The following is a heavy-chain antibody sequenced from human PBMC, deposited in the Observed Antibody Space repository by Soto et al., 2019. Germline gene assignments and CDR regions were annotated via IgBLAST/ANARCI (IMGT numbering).Heavy chain of an antibody. CDR3: ARDFAYFDS. V-gene: IGHV4-61*01. CDR2: VYHTGRT. J-gene: IGHJ4*02. Sequence: SETLSLTCTVSGVSFKCGSYSWSWIRQPPGKGLEWIGYVYHTGRTSYNPSLKSRVSISMDTSKNQFSLNLDSVTAADTAVYFCARDFAYFDSWGQGTLVTVSS. D-gene: IGHD3-3*01. CDR1: GVSFKCGSYS.